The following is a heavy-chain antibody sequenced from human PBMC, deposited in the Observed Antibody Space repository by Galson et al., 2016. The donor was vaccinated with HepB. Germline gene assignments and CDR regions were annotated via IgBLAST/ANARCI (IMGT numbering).Heavy chain of an antibody. J-gene: IGHJ4*02. CDR3: AKDPGSPLQIGK. Sequence: SLRLSCAASSLTFSRYAMSWVRQAPGKGLESVSGISGSGGSTYYADSVKGRFTISRDKSKNSVYLQMNGLRVDDTALYYCAKDPGSPLQIGKWGQGTLVIVSS. D-gene: IGHD4-11*01. V-gene: IGHV3-23*01. CDR2: ISGSGGST. CDR1: SLTFSRYA.